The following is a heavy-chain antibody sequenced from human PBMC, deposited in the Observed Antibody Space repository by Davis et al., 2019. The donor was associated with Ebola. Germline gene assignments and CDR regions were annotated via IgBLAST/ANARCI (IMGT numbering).Heavy chain of an antibody. D-gene: IGHD2-2*01. CDR2: ISDDGSNK. Sequence: GGSLRLSCAASGFTFNSYGMHWVRQAPAKGLEWLAVISDDGSNKYYADSVEGRFTISRDNSKETLYLQVNSLKPEDTAVYYCAKDRCSSRRCQDFYYGMDVWGQGTTVTVSS. CDR1: GFTFNSYG. CDR3: AKDRCSSRRCQDFYYGMDV. J-gene: IGHJ6*02. V-gene: IGHV3-30*18.